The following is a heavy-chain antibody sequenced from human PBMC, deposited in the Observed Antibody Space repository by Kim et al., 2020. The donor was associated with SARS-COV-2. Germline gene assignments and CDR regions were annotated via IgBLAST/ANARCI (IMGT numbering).Heavy chain of an antibody. CDR3: ARDRRKKNIVGLSPHGFEL. CDR1: GFTFTNYG. CDR2: ITTSGTTK. Sequence: GGSLRLSCAASGFTFTNYGVHWVRQVPGGGLDWVSYITTSGTTKYYADSVKGRFTPSRDNAKNSLYLQMDSLRAEDTAIYYCARDRRKKNIVGLSPHGFELWGQGTMVSDSS. V-gene: IGHV3-48*03. D-gene: IGHD1-26*01. J-gene: IGHJ3*01.